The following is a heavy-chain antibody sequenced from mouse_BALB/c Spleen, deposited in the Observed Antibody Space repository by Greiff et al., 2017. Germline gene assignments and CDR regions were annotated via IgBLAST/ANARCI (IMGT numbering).Heavy chain of an antibody. CDR1: GFTFSSFG. Sequence: EVKLEESGGGLVQPGGSRKLSCAASGFTFSSFGMHWVRQAPEKGLEWVAYISSGSSTIYYADTVKGRFTISRDNPKNTLFLQMTSLRSEDTAMYYCARGGHYFDYWGQGTTLTVSS. J-gene: IGHJ2*01. CDR2: ISSGSSTI. CDR3: ARGGHYFDY. V-gene: IGHV5-17*02.